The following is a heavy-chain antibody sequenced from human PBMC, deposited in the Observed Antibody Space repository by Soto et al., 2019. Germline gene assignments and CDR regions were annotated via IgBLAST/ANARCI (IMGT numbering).Heavy chain of an antibody. V-gene: IGHV4-59*08. D-gene: IGHD6-19*01. CDR3: ARHVQWLVTFNY. Sequence: QVQLQESGPGLVKPSETLSLTCTVSGGSISSYYWSWIRQPPGKGLEWIGYIYYSGSTNYNPSLKRRATKTLDTSKKQFSLKLSSVTAADTAVYYCARHVQWLVTFNYWGQGTLVTVSS. CDR2: IYYSGST. CDR1: GGSISSYY. J-gene: IGHJ4*02.